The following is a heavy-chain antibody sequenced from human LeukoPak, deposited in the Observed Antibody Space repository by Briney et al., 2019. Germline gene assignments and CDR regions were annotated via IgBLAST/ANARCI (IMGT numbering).Heavy chain of an antibody. V-gene: IGHV1-18*04. CDR1: GYTFTSYY. Sequence: AASVKVSYKASGYTFTSYYMHWVRQAPGQGLEWMGWSSPYNGKTNYAQKFQGRVTMTTDTSTNTAYMELRSLRSDDTAVYYCARGGIDIVTVPVSNWFDPWGQGTLVTVSS. D-gene: IGHD2/OR15-2a*01. CDR3: ARGGIDIVTVPVSNWFDP. J-gene: IGHJ5*02. CDR2: SSPYNGKT.